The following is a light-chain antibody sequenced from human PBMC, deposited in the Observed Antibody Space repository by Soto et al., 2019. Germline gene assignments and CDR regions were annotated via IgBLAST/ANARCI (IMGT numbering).Light chain of an antibody. CDR2: EVS. CDR1: SSDVGGYNY. V-gene: IGLV2-14*01. Sequence: QSALTQPASVSGSPGQSITISRTGTSSDVGGYNYVSWYQQRPGKAPKLMIYEVSNRPSGVSNRFSGSKSGNTASLTISGLQAEDEADYYCSSYTTSSSLVFGGGTKLTVL. CDR3: SSYTTSSSLV. J-gene: IGLJ2*01.